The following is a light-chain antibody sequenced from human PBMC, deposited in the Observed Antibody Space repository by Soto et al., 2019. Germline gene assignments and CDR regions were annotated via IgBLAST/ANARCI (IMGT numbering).Light chain of an antibody. CDR3: QQYGSSGT. CDR1: QSVLYNSNSKNY. Sequence: DIVMTQSPDSLAVSLGERATINCKSSQSVLYNSNSKNYFAWYQQKPGQPPKLLIYWASTRESGVPDRFNGSGSGTDFTLPISGLQAEDVAVYYCQQYGSSGTFGQGTKVEIK. V-gene: IGKV4-1*01. CDR2: WAS. J-gene: IGKJ1*01.